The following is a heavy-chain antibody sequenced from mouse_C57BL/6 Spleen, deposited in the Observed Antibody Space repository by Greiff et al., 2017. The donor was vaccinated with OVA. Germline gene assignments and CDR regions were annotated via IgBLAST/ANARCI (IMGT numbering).Heavy chain of an antibody. CDR2: INPSNGGT. J-gene: IGHJ1*03. CDR3: ARNYYGSSTDWYFDV. Sequence: QVQLQQPGTELVKPGASVKLSCKASGYTFTSYWMHWVKQRPGQGLEWIGNINPSNGGTNYNEKFKSKATLTVDKSSSTAYMQLSSLTSQDSAVYYCARNYYGSSTDWYFDVWGTGTTVTVSA. CDR1: GYTFTSYW. V-gene: IGHV1-53*01. D-gene: IGHD1-1*01.